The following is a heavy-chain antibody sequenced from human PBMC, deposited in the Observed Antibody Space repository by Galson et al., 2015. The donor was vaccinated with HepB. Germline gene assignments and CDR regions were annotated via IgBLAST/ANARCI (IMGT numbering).Heavy chain of an antibody. J-gene: IGHJ6*03. CDR3: AREGAYYYYMDV. CDR1: GDTFTDYH. CDR2: VNPSGDST. V-gene: IGHV1-46*01. Sequence: SCKASGDTFTDYHMHWVRQAPGQGLEWMGIVNPSGDSTTYAQKFQGRVTVTRDTSTSTVYMELSSLTSEDTAIYYCAREGAYYYYMDVWGKGTTVTVSS.